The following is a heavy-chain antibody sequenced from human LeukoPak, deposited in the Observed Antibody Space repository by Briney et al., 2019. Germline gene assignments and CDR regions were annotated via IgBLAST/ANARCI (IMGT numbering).Heavy chain of an antibody. CDR1: GGSFSGYY. D-gene: IGHD2-2*02. V-gene: IGHV4-34*01. CDR3: ARHKWYCSSSSCYTFDY. J-gene: IGHJ4*02. Sequence: PSETLSLTCAVYGGSFSGYYWRWVRQPPGKGLEWIGEINHSGSTNYNPSLKGRVTVSVDTSKNQFSLKLSSVTAADTAVYYCARHKWYCSSSSCYTFDYWGQGALVTVSS. CDR2: INHSGST.